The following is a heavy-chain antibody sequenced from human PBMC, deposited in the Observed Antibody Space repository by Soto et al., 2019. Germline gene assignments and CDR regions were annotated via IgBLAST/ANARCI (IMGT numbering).Heavy chain of an antibody. D-gene: IGHD2-15*01. Sequence: GASVKVSCKASGYTFPGYYVHWLRQAPGEALGWMGWINPNSGDTYLAQRFQGRVTMNRDTSIGTAYMELRGLTSDDTAVYYCANNWDCSGGTCYSYYSYDVDVWGQGTTVTVSS. V-gene: IGHV1-2*02. J-gene: IGHJ6*02. CDR2: INPNSGDT. CDR3: ANNWDCSGGTCYSYYSYDVDV. CDR1: GYTFPGYY.